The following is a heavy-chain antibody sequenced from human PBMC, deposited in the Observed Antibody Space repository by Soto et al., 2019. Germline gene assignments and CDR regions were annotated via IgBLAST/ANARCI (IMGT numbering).Heavy chain of an antibody. D-gene: IGHD1-7*01. V-gene: IGHV4-34*01. CDR1: GGSFSGYY. CDR3: ARGETGTTWFDP. J-gene: IGHJ5*02. Sequence: QVQLQQWGAGLLKPSETLSLTCAVYGGSFSGYYWSWIRQPPGKGLEWIGEINHSGSTNYNPSLKRRVTISVDTSKNQFSLKLSSVTAADTAVYYCARGETGTTWFDPWGQGTLVTVSS. CDR2: INHSGST.